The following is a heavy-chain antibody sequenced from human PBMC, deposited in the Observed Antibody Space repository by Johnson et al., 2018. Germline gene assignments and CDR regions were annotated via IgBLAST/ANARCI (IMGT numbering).Heavy chain of an antibody. V-gene: IGHV3-11*01. CDR2: ISSSGSTI. CDR1: GFTFSDYY. D-gene: IGHD6-6*01. J-gene: IGHJ3*02. Sequence: QVQLVESGGGLVKPGGSLRLSCAASGFTFSDYYMSWIRQAPGKGLEWVSYISSSGSTIYYADSVKGRFTISRDNAKNALYLQMNSLRAEDTAVYYCARDQEYSSSRGRFGAFDIWGQGTMVTVSS. CDR3: ARDQEYSSSRGRFGAFDI.